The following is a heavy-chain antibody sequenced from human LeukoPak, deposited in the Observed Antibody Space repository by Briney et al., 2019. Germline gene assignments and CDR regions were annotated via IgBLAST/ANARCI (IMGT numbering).Heavy chain of an antibody. CDR2: INWNSGSI. D-gene: IGHD6-6*01. V-gene: IGHV3-9*01. CDR3: ATSIRGHYYFGLDV. CDR1: GFTFDDYG. J-gene: IGHJ6*02. Sequence: GGSLRFSCAASGFTFDDYGMYWVRQAPGKGLEWVSSINWNSGSIAYADSVKGRFTISRDNAKNSLYLQMNSLRAEDTALYYCATSIRGHYYFGLDVWGQGTTVTVSS.